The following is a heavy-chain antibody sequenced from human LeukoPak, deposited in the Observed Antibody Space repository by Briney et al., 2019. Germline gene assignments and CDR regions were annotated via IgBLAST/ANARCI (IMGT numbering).Heavy chain of an antibody. CDR3: ARGHILTGYWLFDY. CDR1: GYTLTELS. D-gene: IGHD3-9*01. V-gene: IGHV1-18*01. CDR2: ISAYNGNT. Sequence: GASVKVSCKVSGYTLTELSMHWVRQAPGKGLEWMGWISAYNGNTNYAQKLQGRVTMTTDTSTSTAYMELRSLRSDDTAVYYCARGHILTGYWLFDYWGQGTLVTVSS. J-gene: IGHJ4*02.